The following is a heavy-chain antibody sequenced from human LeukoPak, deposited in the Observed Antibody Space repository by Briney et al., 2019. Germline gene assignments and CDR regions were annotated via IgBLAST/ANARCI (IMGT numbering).Heavy chain of an antibody. Sequence: GGSLRLSCAASGFTFSSYGMHWVRQAPGKGLEWVAVIWYDGSNKYYADSVKGRFTISRDNSKNTLYLQMNSLRAEDTAVYYCARDRAYCGGDCYSHYYYGMDVWGQGTTVTVSS. J-gene: IGHJ6*02. V-gene: IGHV3-33*01. CDR2: IWYDGSNK. CDR1: GFTFSSYG. D-gene: IGHD2-21*02. CDR3: ARDRAYCGGDCYSHYYYGMDV.